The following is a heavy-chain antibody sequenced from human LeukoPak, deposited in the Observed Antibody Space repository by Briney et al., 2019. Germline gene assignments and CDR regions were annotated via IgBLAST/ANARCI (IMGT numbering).Heavy chain of an antibody. J-gene: IGHJ5*02. CDR1: GGSISSYY. D-gene: IGHD6-13*01. Sequence: PSETLSLTCTVSGGSISSYYWSWIRQPPGKGLEWIGYIYYSGSTNYNPSLKSRVTISVDTSKNQFSLKLSSVTAADTAVYYCARVGRTKAAAGTRWFDPWGQGTLVTVSS. V-gene: IGHV4-59*01. CDR2: IYYSGST. CDR3: ARVGRTKAAAGTRWFDP.